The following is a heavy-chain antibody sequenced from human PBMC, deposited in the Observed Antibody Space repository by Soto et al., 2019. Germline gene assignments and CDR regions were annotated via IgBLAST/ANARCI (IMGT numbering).Heavy chain of an antibody. CDR2: ISGSGGRV. CDR1: GFSFGTYV. CDR3: AMTRLYDTGTNEYHRDALDI. Sequence: EVQLLESGGGMVEPRGSLKLSCAASGFSFGTYVMNWVRQAPGKGLEWVSGISGSGGRVYSADSVKGRVNISRDNSRNTLYLQMNSLRAQDPAIYYCAMTRLYDTGTNEYHRDALDIWGQGTQVTVSS. J-gene: IGHJ3*02. V-gene: IGHV3-23*01. D-gene: IGHD3-22*01.